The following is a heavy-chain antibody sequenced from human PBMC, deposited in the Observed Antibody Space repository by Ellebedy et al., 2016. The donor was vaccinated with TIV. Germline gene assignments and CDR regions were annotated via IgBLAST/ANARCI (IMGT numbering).Heavy chain of an antibody. D-gene: IGHD5-18*01. CDR2: ISSSGSTI. J-gene: IGHJ6*02. V-gene: IGHV3-11*01. Sequence: PGGSLRISCAASGFTFSDYYMSWIRQAPGKGLEWVSYISSSGSTIYYADSVKGRFTISRDNAKNSLYLQMNSLRAEDTAVYYCAREGDTAMVHGMDVWGQGTTVTVSS. CDR3: AREGDTAMVHGMDV. CDR1: GFTFSDYY.